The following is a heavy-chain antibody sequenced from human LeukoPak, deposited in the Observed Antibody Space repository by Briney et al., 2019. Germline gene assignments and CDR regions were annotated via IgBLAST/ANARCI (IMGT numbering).Heavy chain of an antibody. CDR2: INPNSGGT. D-gene: IGHD3-22*01. V-gene: IGHV1-2*06. J-gene: IGHJ5*02. CDR3: ASFYHDSTNPNWFDP. Sequence: ASVKVSCKASGYTFTGYYMHWVRQAPGQGLEWTGRINPNSGGTNYAQKFQGRVTMTRDTSISTAYMELSRLRSDDTAVYYCASFYHDSTNPNWFDPWGQGTLVTVSS. CDR1: GYTFTGYY.